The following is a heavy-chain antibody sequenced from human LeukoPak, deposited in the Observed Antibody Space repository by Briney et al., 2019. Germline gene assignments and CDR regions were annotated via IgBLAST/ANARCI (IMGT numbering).Heavy chain of an antibody. J-gene: IGHJ4*02. CDR2: ISGSSDST. CDR3: AGRGGGS. CDR1: GFTFSSYA. V-gene: IGHV3-23*01. Sequence: PGRSLRLSCAASGFTFSSYAMTWVRQAPGKGLEWVSAISGSSDSTYYADSVKGRFTISRDNSKNTLYLQMNSLRAEDTAVYYCAGRGGGSWGQGTLVTVSS. D-gene: IGHD3-10*01.